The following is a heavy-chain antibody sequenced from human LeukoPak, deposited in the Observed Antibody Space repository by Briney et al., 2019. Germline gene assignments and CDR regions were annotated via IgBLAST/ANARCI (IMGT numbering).Heavy chain of an antibody. V-gene: IGHV3-7*01. CDR1: AFTFNDYW. CDR2: IKQDGGEK. Sequence: PGGTLRLSCAASAFTFNDYWMTWVRQAPGKGLEWVANIKQDGGEKYYVDSVKGRFTISRDNAKNSLYLQMNSLRAEDTAVYYCARVWAYGGNSSYYYYYMDVWGKGTTVTVSS. CDR3: ARVWAYGGNSSYYYYYMDV. J-gene: IGHJ6*03. D-gene: IGHD4-23*01.